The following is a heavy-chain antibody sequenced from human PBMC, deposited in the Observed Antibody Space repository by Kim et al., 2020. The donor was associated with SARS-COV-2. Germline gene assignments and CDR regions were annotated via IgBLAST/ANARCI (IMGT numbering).Heavy chain of an antibody. CDR1: GGSISTYY. CDR3: ARERSDGFDV. Sequence: SETLSLTCAVSGGSISTYYWHWIRQSPGKGLESIGYIYQSGSTNYNPSLKSRVTITVDTTKNLFPLKLESVTAADTAVYYCARERSDGFDVWGPGTLVTV. V-gene: IGHV4-59*01. J-gene: IGHJ3*01. CDR2: IYQSGST. D-gene: IGHD4-17*01.